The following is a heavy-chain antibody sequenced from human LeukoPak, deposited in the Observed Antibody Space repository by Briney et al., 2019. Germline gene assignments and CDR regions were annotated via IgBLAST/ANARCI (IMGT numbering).Heavy chain of an antibody. V-gene: IGHV3-23*01. CDR1: GFTFSSFA. CDR2: ISGST. Sequence: GGSLRLSCAASGFTFSSFAMSWVRQAPGQGLEWVSSISGSTYYADSVKGRFTISRDNSKNTLYLQMNSLRAEDTAVYYCTKRGIVGTTTPFDYWGQGTLVTVSS. D-gene: IGHD1-26*01. J-gene: IGHJ4*02. CDR3: TKRGIVGTTTPFDY.